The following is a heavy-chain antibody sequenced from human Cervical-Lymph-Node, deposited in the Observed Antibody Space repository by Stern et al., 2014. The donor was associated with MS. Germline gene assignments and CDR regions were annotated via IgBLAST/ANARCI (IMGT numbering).Heavy chain of an antibody. V-gene: IGHV1-2*06. CDR1: GYTFTDYY. CDR3: ARGGSVAMFAVPGTGEY. J-gene: IGHJ4*02. D-gene: IGHD6-19*01. CDR2: INPNSGDA. Sequence: QVQLVQSGAEVKEPGASVKVSCRTSGYTFTDYYIHWVRQAPGQGLEWMGRINPNSGDANSAQKFQGRVTMTRNTSISTAYMELSSLSADDTAVYYCARGGSVAMFAVPGTGEYWGQGTLVTVSS.